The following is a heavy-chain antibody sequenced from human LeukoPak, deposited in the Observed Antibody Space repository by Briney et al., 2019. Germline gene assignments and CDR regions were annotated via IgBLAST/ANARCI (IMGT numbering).Heavy chain of an antibody. D-gene: IGHD3-22*01. Sequence: GGSLRLSCAASGFTFDDYGMSWVRQAPGKGLEWVSGINWNGGSTGYADSVKGRFTISRDNAKNSLYLQMNSLRAEDTALYYCARDNRPGHYCDSSGYYFDYWGQGTLVTVSS. CDR1: GFTFDDYG. V-gene: IGHV3-20*04. CDR3: ARDNRPGHYCDSSGYYFDY. CDR2: INWNGGST. J-gene: IGHJ4*02.